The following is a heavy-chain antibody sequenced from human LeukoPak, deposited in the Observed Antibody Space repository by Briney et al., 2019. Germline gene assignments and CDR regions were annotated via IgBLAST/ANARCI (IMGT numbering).Heavy chain of an antibody. V-gene: IGHV4-34*01. D-gene: IGHD1-26*01. CDR1: GGSFSGYY. CDR2: INHSGST. Sequence: SETLSLTCAVYGGSFSGYYWSWIRQHPGKGLEWIGEINHSGSTNYNPSLKSRVTISVDTSKNQFSLKLSSVTAADTAVYYCARGTLIVGATDFDYWGQGTLVTVSS. J-gene: IGHJ4*02. CDR3: ARGTLIVGATDFDY.